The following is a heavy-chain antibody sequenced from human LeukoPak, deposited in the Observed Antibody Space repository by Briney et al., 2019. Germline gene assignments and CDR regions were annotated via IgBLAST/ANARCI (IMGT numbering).Heavy chain of an antibody. CDR1: GYTFTGYY. CDR3: ARCPSGYDDFDI. J-gene: IGHJ3*02. Sequence: ASVKVSCKASGYTFTGYYMHWVRQAPGQGLEWMGWINPNSGGTNYAQEFQGRVTMTRDTSISTAYMELSRLRSDDTAVYYCARCPSGYDDFDIWGQGTMVTVSS. CDR2: INPNSGGT. D-gene: IGHD1-26*01. V-gene: IGHV1-2*02.